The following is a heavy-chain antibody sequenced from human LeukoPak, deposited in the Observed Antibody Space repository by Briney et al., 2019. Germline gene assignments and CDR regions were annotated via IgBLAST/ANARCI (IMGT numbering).Heavy chain of an antibody. J-gene: IGHJ4*02. CDR1: GFTFSSYS. V-gene: IGHV3-23*01. CDR2: IDGGGDAT. CDR3: AKSDCGSDGCKLLNY. Sequence: GGSLRLSCAASGFTFSSYSMNWVRQPPRKGLEWLSAIDGGGDATKYADSVKGRFTISRDNSKNTLSLQMNSLRVEDTAIYYCAKSDCGSDGCKLLNYWGQGILVTVSS. D-gene: IGHD2-21*01.